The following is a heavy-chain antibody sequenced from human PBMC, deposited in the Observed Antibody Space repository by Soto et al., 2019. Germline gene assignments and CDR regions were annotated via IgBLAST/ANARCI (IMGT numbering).Heavy chain of an antibody. V-gene: IGHV4-59*01. CDR1: GASISNYY. CDR2: IYNGEST. D-gene: IGHD6-19*01. J-gene: IGHJ4*02. Sequence: QLQLQESGPGLVKPSETMSLTCTASGASISNYYWNWIRQPPGKGLEWIGHIYNGESTNYNPSLKSRVPRSVDTSKSQFSLKRGSVTAADTAVYYCAQTTGWPGFDYWGQGILVTVSS. CDR3: AQTTGWPGFDY.